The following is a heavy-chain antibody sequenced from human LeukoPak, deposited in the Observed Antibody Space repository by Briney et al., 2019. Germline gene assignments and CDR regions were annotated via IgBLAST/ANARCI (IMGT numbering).Heavy chain of an antibody. J-gene: IGHJ6*03. D-gene: IGHD4-11*01. CDR2: INHSGST. Sequence: SETLSLTCAVYGGSFSGYYWSWIRQPPGKGLEWIGEINHSGSTNYSPSLKSRVTISVDTSKNQFSLKLRSVTAADTAVYYCARVPSTSYYYYMDVWGKGTTVTVSS. CDR1: GGSFSGYY. CDR3: ARVPSTSYYYYMDV. V-gene: IGHV4-34*01.